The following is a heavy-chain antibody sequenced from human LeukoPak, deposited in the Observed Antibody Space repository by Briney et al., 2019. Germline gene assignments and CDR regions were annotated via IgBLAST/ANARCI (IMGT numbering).Heavy chain of an antibody. CDR2: ISSNGGST. CDR3: GRGGGGYFDS. V-gene: IGHV3-64*01. CDR1: GFTFSSYA. J-gene: IGHJ4*02. D-gene: IGHD3-16*01. Sequence: GGSLRLSCAASGFTFSSYAMHWVRQAPGRGLEYVSAISSNGGSTYYANSVKGRFTISRDNSKNTLYLQMGSLRAEDMAVYYCGRGGGGYFDSWGQGTLVTVSS.